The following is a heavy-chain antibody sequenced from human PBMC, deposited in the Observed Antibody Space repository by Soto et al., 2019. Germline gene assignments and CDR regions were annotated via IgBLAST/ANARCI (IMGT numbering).Heavy chain of an antibody. CDR3: ATSTYCSSSTCYQWYGMDV. Sequence: QVQLVQSGAEEKKPGASVKVSGKASGYPFSNYAMHWVRQAPGQGLEWMGWINAGNGNSKYSQKFQGRVTITRDTSANTAYMELDSLRSEDTAVYYCATSTYCSSSTCYQWYGMDVWGQGTTVTVSS. CDR2: INAGNGNS. CDR1: GYPFSNYA. J-gene: IGHJ6*02. V-gene: IGHV1-3*05. D-gene: IGHD2-2*01.